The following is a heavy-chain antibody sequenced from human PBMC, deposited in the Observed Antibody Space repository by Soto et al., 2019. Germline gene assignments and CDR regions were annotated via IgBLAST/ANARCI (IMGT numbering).Heavy chain of an antibody. CDR1: GFTFSSYW. V-gene: IGHV3-7*01. D-gene: IGHD6-6*01. CDR3: ARSIAARLNWFDP. Sequence: GSLRLSCAASGFTFSSYWMSWVRQAPGKGLEWVANIKRDGSEKYYVDSVKGRFTISRDNAKNSLYLQMNSLRAEDTAVYYCARSIAARLNWFDPWGQGTLVTVSS. J-gene: IGHJ5*02. CDR2: IKRDGSEK.